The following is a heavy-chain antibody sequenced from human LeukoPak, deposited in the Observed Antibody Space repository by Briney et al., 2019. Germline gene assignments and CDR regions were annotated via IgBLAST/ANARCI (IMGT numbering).Heavy chain of an antibody. CDR2: IIPIFGTA. Sequence: ASVKVSCKASGGTFSSYAISWVRQAPGQGLEWMGGIIPIFGTANYAQKFQGRVTITTDESTSTAYMELSSLRSEDTAVYYCARDNLLLEERQGAFDIWGQGTMVTVSS. CDR1: GGTFSSYA. CDR3: ARDNLLLEERQGAFDI. D-gene: IGHD1-1*01. J-gene: IGHJ3*02. V-gene: IGHV1-69*05.